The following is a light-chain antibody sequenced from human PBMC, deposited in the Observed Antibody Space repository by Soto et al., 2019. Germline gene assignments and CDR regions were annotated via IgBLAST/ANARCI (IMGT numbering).Light chain of an antibody. V-gene: IGKV3D-20*02. CDR2: DAS. CDR3: QHRKT. CDR1: QSLSSNY. J-gene: IGKJ1*01. Sequence: EIVLTQSPGTLSLSPGERATLSCRASQSLSSNYLAWYQQKPGQAPRLLIYDASSRATGIPDRFSGSGSGTDFTLTISRLEPEDFAEHYCQHRKTFGQGTKVEVK.